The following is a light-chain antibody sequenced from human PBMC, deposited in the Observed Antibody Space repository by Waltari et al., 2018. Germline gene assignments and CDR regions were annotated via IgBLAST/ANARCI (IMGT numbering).Light chain of an antibody. CDR3: MIWHSSASV. V-gene: IGLV5-45*03. Sequence: QAVLTQPSSLSASPGASVRLTCTLHSGINVADRKIYWYQQKPGKPPQYLLRFRSDLDKQQCTGLPSRVSGSKDASANAGILLISGRQSEDEADYYCMIWHSSASVFGGGTTLTVL. CDR1: SGINVADRK. J-gene: IGLJ2*01. CDR2: FRSDLDK.